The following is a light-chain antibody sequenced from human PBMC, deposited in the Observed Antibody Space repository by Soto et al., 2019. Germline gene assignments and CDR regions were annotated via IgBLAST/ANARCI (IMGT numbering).Light chain of an antibody. V-gene: IGLV2-23*02. CDR3: CSYAGGNTLI. Sequence: QSVLTQPASVSGSPGQSITISCTGTNGDVGSYYLVSWYQQYPGKAPKLIIYEVNKRPSGVSNRFSGAKSGNTASLTISGLQTEDEADYDCCSYAGGNTLIFGGGTKLTVL. CDR1: NGDVGSYYL. CDR2: EVN. J-gene: IGLJ2*01.